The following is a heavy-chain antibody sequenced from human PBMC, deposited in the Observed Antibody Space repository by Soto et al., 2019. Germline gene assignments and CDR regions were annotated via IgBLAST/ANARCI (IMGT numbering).Heavy chain of an antibody. V-gene: IGHV3-30-3*01. J-gene: IGHJ5*02. CDR1: GFTFSSYA. D-gene: IGHD1-26*01. CDR3: AREGGSQRHNWFDP. CDR2: ISYDGSNK. Sequence: QVQLVESGGGVVQPGRSLRLSCAASGFTFSSYAMHWVRQAPGKGLEWVAVISYDGSNKYYADSVKGRFTISRDNSKNELYLQMNSLRDEDTAVYYCAREGGSQRHNWFDPWGQVTLVTVSS.